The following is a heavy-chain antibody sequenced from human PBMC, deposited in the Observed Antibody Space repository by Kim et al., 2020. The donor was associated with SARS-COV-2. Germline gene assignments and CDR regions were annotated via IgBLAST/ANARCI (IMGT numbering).Heavy chain of an antibody. J-gene: IGHJ4*02. V-gene: IGHV3-30*04. CDR1: GFTFSSYA. CDR3: ARGSVYYGSGSEDYFDY. D-gene: IGHD3-10*01. CDR2: ISYDGSNK. Sequence: GGSLRLSCAASGFTFSSYAMHWVRQAPGKGLEWVAVISYDGSNKYYADSVKGRFTISRDNSKNTLYLQMNSLRAEDTAVYYCARGSVYYGSGSEDYFDYWGQGTLVTVSS.